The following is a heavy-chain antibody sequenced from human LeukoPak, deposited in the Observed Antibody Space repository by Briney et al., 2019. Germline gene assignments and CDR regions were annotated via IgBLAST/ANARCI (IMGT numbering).Heavy chain of an antibody. CDR1: GFTFKSYA. D-gene: IGHD6-19*01. CDR2: INTNGANT. Sequence: PGGSLRLSCSASGFTFKSYAMHWVRQAPGKGLEYVSSINTNGANTYYADSVKGRFTISRDNSRNTVYVQMNSLTPEDTAVYYCAKGRLIAVAGSFDYWGQGTLVTVSS. J-gene: IGHJ4*02. V-gene: IGHV3-64*05. CDR3: AKGRLIAVAGSFDY.